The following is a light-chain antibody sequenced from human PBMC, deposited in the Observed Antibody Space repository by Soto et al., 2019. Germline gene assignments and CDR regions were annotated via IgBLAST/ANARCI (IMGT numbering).Light chain of an antibody. CDR2: GAS. Sequence: EIVMTQSPATLSVSPGERATLSSRASQSVSSNLAWYQQKPGQAPRLLFYGASTRATGIPARFSGSGSGTEFTLAISSLQSEDFAVYYCQQYNKWPRTFGQGTKVDIK. J-gene: IGKJ1*01. CDR1: QSVSSN. V-gene: IGKV3-15*01. CDR3: QQYNKWPRT.